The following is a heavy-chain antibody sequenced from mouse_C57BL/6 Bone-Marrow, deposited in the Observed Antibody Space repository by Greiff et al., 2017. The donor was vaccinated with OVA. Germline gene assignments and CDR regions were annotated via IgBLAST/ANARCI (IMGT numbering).Heavy chain of an antibody. CDR3: ARGGTPPGPFDY. V-gene: IGHV5-12*01. CDR2: ISNGGGST. CDR1: GFTFSDYY. Sequence: DVMLVESGGGLVQPGGSLKLSCAASGFTFSDYYMYWVRQTPEKRLEWVAYISNGGGSTYYPDTVKGRFTISRDNAKNTLYLQMSRLKSEDTAMYYCARGGTPPGPFDYWGQGTTLTVSS. D-gene: IGHD2-14*01. J-gene: IGHJ2*01.